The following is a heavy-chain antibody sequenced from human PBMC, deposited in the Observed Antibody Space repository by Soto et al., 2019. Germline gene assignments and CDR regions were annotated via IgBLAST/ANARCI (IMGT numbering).Heavy chain of an antibody. D-gene: IGHD1-26*01. CDR1: GFTFSSYG. CDR2: IWYDGSNK. J-gene: IGHJ6*02. Sequence: SLRLSCAASGFTFSSYGMHWVRQAPGKGLEWVAVIWYDGSNKYYADSVKGRFTISRDNSKNTLYLQMNSLRAEDTAVYYCARARGSGSYSWEGTDVWGQGTKVTVYS. CDR3: ARARGSGSYSWEGTDV. V-gene: IGHV3-33*01.